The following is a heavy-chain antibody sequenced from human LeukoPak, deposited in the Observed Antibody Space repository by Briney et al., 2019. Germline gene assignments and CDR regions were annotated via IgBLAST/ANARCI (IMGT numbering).Heavy chain of an antibody. CDR3: ARDLYYYGSGNYVPGFPDY. V-gene: IGHV3-48*03. Sequence: PGGSLTPSCGASGFTFSIYEMNWVRQAPGKGLEWVSYISSSRSNTIYYADSVKGRFTISRDDAKNSLYLQMNSLRAEDTAVYYCARDLYYYGSGNYVPGFPDYWGQGTLVTVSS. CDR1: GFTFSIYE. CDR2: ISSSRSNTI. D-gene: IGHD3-10*01. J-gene: IGHJ4*02.